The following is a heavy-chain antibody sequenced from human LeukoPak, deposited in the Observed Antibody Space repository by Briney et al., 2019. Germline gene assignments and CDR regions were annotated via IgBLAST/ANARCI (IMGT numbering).Heavy chain of an antibody. V-gene: IGHV3-74*01. CDR3: ARYNYYMDF. CDR1: GFTFSSYW. J-gene: IGHJ6*03. Sequence: GGSLRLSCAASGFTFSSYWMHWVRHAQGKGLVWVSRINTDGSSTTYADSVKGRFTITRENAKNSLYRQMNSLRAEDTAVYYSARYNYYMDFWGKGTTVPVSS. CDR2: INTDGSST.